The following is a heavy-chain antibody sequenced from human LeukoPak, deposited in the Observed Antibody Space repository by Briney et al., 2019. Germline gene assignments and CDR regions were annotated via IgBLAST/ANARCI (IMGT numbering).Heavy chain of an antibody. CDR3: AKGGVDTAMVTVYYYYGMDV. V-gene: IGHV3-23*01. CDR2: ISGSGGST. D-gene: IGHD5-18*01. J-gene: IGHJ6*02. Sequence: GGSLRLSCAASEFTFSSYAMSWVRQAPGKGLEWVSAISGSGGSTYYADSVKGRFTISRDNPKNTLYLQMNSLRAEDTAVYYCAKGGVDTAMVTVYYYYGMDVWGQGTTVTVSS. CDR1: EFTFSSYA.